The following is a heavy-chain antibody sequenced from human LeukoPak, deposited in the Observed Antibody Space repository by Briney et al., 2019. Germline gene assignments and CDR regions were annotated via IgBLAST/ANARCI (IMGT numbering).Heavy chain of an antibody. V-gene: IGHV1-2*06. Sequence: ASVKVSCKASGYTFTGHYMHWVRQAPGQGLEWMGRINPNSGGTNYAQKFQGRVTMTRDTSTTTAYVELSRLRSDDTAVYYCARGAWGSYSSSWYTFDYWGQGTLVTVSS. D-gene: IGHD6-13*01. J-gene: IGHJ4*02. CDR2: INPNSGGT. CDR1: GYTFTGHY. CDR3: ARGAWGSYSSSWYTFDY.